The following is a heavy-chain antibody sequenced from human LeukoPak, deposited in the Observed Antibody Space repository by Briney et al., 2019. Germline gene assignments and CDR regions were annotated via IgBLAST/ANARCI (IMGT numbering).Heavy chain of an antibody. Sequence: SETLSLTCTVSGGSISSYYWSWIRQPPGKGLEWIGYIYYSGSTNYNPSLKSRVTISVDPSKNQFSLKLSSVTAADTAVYYCAGDSDATGTFDYWGQGTLVTVSS. CDR1: GGSISSYY. CDR2: IYYSGST. CDR3: AGDSDATGTFDY. J-gene: IGHJ4*02. V-gene: IGHV4-59*01. D-gene: IGHD1-14*01.